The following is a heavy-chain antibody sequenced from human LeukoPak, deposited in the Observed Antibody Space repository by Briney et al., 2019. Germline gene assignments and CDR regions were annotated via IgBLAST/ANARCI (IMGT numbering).Heavy chain of an antibody. CDR3: ARARCSGGSCYSPIRGYYYYMDV. CDR1: GGSFSRYY. Sequence: SETLSLSCAVYGGSFSRYYCTWIRQPPGKGLEWIGEINHSGSTNYNPSLKSRVTISVDTSKNQFSLKLSSVTAADTAVYYCARARCSGGSCYSPIRGYYYYMDVWGKGTTVTVSS. CDR2: INHSGST. V-gene: IGHV4-34*01. D-gene: IGHD2-15*01. J-gene: IGHJ6*03.